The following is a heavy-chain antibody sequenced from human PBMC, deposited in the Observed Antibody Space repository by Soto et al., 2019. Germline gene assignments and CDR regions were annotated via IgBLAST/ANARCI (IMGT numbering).Heavy chain of an antibody. Sequence: QVQLVESGGGVVQPGRSLRLSCAASGFTFSSYGMHWVRQAPGKGLEWVAVISYDGSNKYYADSVEGRFTISRDNSKNTLYRQMNSLRAEDTAVYYCAKPLGTNMNYYYGMDVGGQESTVTVAS. V-gene: IGHV3-30*18. CDR2: ISYDGSNK. J-gene: IGHJ6*02. D-gene: IGHD5-12*01. CDR1: GFTFSSYG. CDR3: AKPLGTNMNYYYGMDV.